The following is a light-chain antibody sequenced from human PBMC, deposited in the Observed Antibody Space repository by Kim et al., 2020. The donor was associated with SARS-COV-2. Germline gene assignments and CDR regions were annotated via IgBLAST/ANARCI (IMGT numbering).Light chain of an antibody. V-gene: IGLV1-47*01. Sequence: ELTQPPSASGTPGQRVTISCSGSSSNIGSNYVYWYQQLPGTAPKLLIYRNNQRPSGVPDRFSGSKSGTSASLAISGLRSEDEADYYCAAWDDSLSGLFGGGTQLTVL. CDR1: SSNIGSNY. CDR3: AAWDDSLSGL. CDR2: RNN. J-gene: IGLJ2*01.